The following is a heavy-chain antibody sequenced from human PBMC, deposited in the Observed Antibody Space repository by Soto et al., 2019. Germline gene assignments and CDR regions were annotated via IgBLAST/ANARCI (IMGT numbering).Heavy chain of an antibody. V-gene: IGHV3-48*01. CDR2: ISSSSSTI. CDR1: GFTFSSYS. J-gene: IGHJ4*02. D-gene: IGHD6-13*01. Sequence: GGSLRLSCAASGFTFSSYSMNWVRQAPGKGLEWVPYISSSSSTIYYADSVKGRFTISRDNSKNTLYLQIHTLRAEDTAVYYCAKVSSSWYAGFFDLWGQGTLVTVSS. CDR3: AKVSSSWYAGFFDL.